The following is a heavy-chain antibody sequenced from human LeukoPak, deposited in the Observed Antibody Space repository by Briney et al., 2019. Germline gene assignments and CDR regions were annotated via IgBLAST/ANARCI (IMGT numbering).Heavy chain of an antibody. CDR3: AKEVWTRLWLLDY. CDR1: GFTFSNYA. V-gene: IGHV3-23*01. Sequence: PGGSLRLSCAASGFTFSNYAMSWVRQAPGKGLEWVSSISGSGGSPYYADSVKGRFTISRDNPKNTLYLQMNSLRAEDTAEYYCAKEVWTRLWLLDYWGQGTLVTVSS. D-gene: IGHD5-18*01. CDR2: ISGSGGSP. J-gene: IGHJ4*02.